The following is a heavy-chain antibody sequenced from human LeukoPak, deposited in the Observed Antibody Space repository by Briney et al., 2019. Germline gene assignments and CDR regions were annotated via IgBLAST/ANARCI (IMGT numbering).Heavy chain of an antibody. CDR2: ISYDGSNN. Sequence: AGTLRLSCAVSGFTFSSYCMHWIRQAPGKGLEWVAVISYDGSNNYYADSMNRRFTISRDNSKITLYLQMNSLRADHTALYYCAKVQDYYGSGVGFDYWGQGTLVTVSS. D-gene: IGHD3-10*01. CDR1: GFTFSSYC. J-gene: IGHJ4*02. CDR3: AKVQDYYGSGVGFDY. V-gene: IGHV3-30*18.